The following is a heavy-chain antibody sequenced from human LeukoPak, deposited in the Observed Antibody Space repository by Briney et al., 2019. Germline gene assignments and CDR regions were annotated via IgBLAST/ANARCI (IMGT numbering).Heavy chain of an antibody. CDR3: ARENRITIFGVVITPPYYFDY. CDR1: GGTFSSYA. J-gene: IGHJ4*02. V-gene: IGHV1-69*13. Sequence: GASVKVSCKASGGTFSSYAISWVRQAPGQGLEWMGGIIPIFGTANYAQKFQGRVTITADESTSTAYMELSSLRSEDTAVYYCARENRITIFGVVITPPYYFDYWGQGTLVTVSS. D-gene: IGHD3-3*01. CDR2: IIPIFGTA.